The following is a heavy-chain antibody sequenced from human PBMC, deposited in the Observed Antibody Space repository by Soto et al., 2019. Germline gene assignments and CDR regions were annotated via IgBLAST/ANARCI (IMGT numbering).Heavy chain of an antibody. V-gene: IGHV1-58*01. J-gene: IGHJ6*02. D-gene: IGHD6-19*01. Sequence: SVKVSCKASGFTFTSSAVQWVRQARGQRLEWIGWIVVGSGNTNYAQQFQERVTITRDMSTSTAYMELSSLRSEDTAVYYCAALPEGETSGWYYYYGMDVWGQGTTVTVSS. CDR1: GFTFTSSA. CDR3: AALPEGETSGWYYYYGMDV. CDR2: IVVGSGNT.